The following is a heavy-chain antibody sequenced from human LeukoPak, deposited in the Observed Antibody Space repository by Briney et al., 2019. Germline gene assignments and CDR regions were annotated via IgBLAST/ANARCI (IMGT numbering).Heavy chain of an antibody. Sequence: ASVKVSCKASGYTFTSYAMHWVRQAPGQRLEWMGWINAGNGNTKYSQKFQGRVTITRDTSASTAYMGLSSLRSEDTAVYYCARDRQEERDAFDIWGQGTMVTVSS. CDR1: GYTFTSYA. CDR3: ARDRQEERDAFDI. V-gene: IGHV1-3*01. J-gene: IGHJ3*02. CDR2: INAGNGNT.